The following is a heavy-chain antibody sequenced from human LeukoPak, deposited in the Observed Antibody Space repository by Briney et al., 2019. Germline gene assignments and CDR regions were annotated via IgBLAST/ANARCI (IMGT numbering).Heavy chain of an antibody. CDR2: IYYSGST. V-gene: IGHV4-59*06. Sequence: SETLSLTCVVSGGSISGYHWSWIRQVPGKGLEWIGYIYYSGSTYYNPSLKSRVTISVDTSKNQFSLKLSSVTAADTAVYYCARARDYGDYVFLFDYWGQGTLVTVSS. CDR1: GGSISGYH. J-gene: IGHJ4*02. CDR3: ARARDYGDYVFLFDY. D-gene: IGHD4-17*01.